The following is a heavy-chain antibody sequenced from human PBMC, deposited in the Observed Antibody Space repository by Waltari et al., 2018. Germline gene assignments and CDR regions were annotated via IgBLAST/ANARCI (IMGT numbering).Heavy chain of an antibody. Sequence: EVQLVESGGGLVQPGGSLRLSCAASGFTFSSYAMSWVRQAPGKGLEWVSTVSSSGGSTYYADSVKGRFTISRDNSKNTLYLQMSSLRAEDTAVYYCAKSRRPSSTSCEGDYWGQGTLVTVSS. CDR1: GFTFSSYA. D-gene: IGHD2-2*01. CDR2: VSSSGGST. J-gene: IGHJ4*02. CDR3: AKSRRPSSTSCEGDY. V-gene: IGHV3-23*04.